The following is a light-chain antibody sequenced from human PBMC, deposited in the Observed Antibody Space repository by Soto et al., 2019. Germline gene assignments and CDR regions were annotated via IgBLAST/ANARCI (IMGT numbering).Light chain of an antibody. CDR2: AAS. Sequence: EIVMTQSPATLSVSPGERATLSCRASQSITSNLAWYQQKAGQAPRLLIYAASSRATGVPVRFSASGSGTEFTLTISSLQPEDFGVYYFQQYNNWLGTFGQGTKVEIK. CDR3: QQYNNWLGT. V-gene: IGKV3-15*01. CDR1: QSITSN. J-gene: IGKJ1*01.